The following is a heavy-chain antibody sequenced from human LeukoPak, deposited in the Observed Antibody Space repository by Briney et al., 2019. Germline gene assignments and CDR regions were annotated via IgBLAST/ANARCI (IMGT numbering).Heavy chain of an antibody. CDR3: ARGRGKKLRFLEWLLVAPFDY. CDR1: GGSFSGNY. J-gene: IGHJ4*02. Sequence: PSETLSLTCAVYGGSFSGNYWSWIRQPPGKGLEWIGQINHSGSTNYNPSLKSRVTISVDTSKNQFSLKLSSVTAADTAVYYCARGRGKKLRFLEWLLVAPFDYWGQGTLVTVSS. D-gene: IGHD3-3*01. V-gene: IGHV4-34*01. CDR2: INHSGST.